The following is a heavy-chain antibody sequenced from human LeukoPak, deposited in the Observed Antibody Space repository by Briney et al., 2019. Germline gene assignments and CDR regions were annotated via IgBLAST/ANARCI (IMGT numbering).Heavy chain of an antibody. J-gene: IGHJ4*02. D-gene: IGHD2-15*01. CDR3: AKARGEQNGGSNY. V-gene: IGHV3-23*01. CDR1: GFIFSSYA. CDR2: ISGSGGSI. Sequence: PGGSLRLSCATSGFIFSSYAMSWVCQAPGRGLEWVSSISGSGGSIYYADSVKGRFTISRDNSKNTLYLQMNSLRAEDTAVYYCAKARGEQNGGSNYWGQGTQVIVSS.